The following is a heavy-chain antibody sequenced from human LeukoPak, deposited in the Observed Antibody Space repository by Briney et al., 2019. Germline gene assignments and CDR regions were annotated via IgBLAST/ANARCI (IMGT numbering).Heavy chain of an antibody. CDR1: GFTFGDYA. CDR3: TSDYYGSGTYRIGFDY. CDR2: IRSKGYGETT. Sequence: GGSLRLSCTAFGFTFGDYAMSWVRQAPGKGLEWVGFIRSKGYGETTEYVASVKGRFTISRDDSKSIAYLQMNSLKTEDTAVYCCTSDYYGSGTYRIGFDYWGQGTLVTVSS. D-gene: IGHD3-10*01. J-gene: IGHJ4*02. V-gene: IGHV3-49*04.